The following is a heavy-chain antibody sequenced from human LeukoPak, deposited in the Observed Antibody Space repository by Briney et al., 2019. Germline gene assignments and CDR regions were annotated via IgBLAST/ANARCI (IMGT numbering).Heavy chain of an antibody. J-gene: IGHJ4*02. Sequence: PGGSLRLSYAASGFTFSTSAMNWVRQVPGKGLEWVSSIDYDSSHIYYAASVRGRFTISRDNARESVYLQMDSLRVEDTAVYYCTRDPLRYLRVGHYDYWGQGTLVAVSS. CDR1: GFTFSTSA. D-gene: IGHD3-9*01. CDR3: TRDPLRYLRVGHYDY. V-gene: IGHV3-21*01. CDR2: IDYDSSHI.